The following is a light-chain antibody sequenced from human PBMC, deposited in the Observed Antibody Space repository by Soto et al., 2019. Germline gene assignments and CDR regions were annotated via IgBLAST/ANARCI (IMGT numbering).Light chain of an antibody. CDR2: STS. J-gene: IGKJ2*01. Sequence: DIQMTQSPPSLSASVGERVTISCRASQAINKNLNWYQLKEGQAPKLLIYSTSEFQPGVPSRFSGSISETEFSLTITGLQPDDSATYFCQQSFRTPYTFEQGT. V-gene: IGKV1-39*01. CDR1: QAINKN. CDR3: QQSFRTPYT.